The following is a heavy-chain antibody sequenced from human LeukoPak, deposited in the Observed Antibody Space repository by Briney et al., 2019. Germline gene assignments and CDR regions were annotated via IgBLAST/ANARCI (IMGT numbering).Heavy chain of an antibody. J-gene: IGHJ4*02. CDR3: ARDWSIAVAGTGYFDY. CDR1: RFTFSSYG. V-gene: IGHV3-30*03. CDR2: ISYDGSNK. D-gene: IGHD6-19*01. Sequence: GRSLRLSCAASRFTFSSYGMHWVRQAPGKGLEWVAVISYDGSNKYYADSVKGRFTISRDNSKNALYLQMNSLRAEDTAVYYCARDWSIAVAGTGYFDYWGQGTLVTVSS.